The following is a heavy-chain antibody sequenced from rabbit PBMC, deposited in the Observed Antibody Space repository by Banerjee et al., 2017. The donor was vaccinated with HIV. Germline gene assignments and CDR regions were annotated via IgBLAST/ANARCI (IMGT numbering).Heavy chain of an antibody. CDR1: GIDFSNNA. V-gene: IGHV1S40*01. CDR2: IAAGSSSSA. CDR3: ARNYVGSSDWDAFKL. Sequence: QSLEESGGDLVKPGASLTLTCTASGIDFSNNAMCWVRQAPGKGLEWIACIAAGSSSSAWYASWAKGRFTISKTSSTTVTLQMTRLIAADTATYFCARNYVGSSDWDAFKLWGPGTLVTV. J-gene: IGHJ4*01. D-gene: IGHD8-1*01.